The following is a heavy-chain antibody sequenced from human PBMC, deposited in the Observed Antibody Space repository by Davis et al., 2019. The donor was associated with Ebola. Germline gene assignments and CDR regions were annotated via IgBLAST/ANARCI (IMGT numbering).Heavy chain of an antibody. J-gene: IGHJ6*03. CDR1: GFTFSSYA. CDR3: AKGNYYYYYYMDV. V-gene: IGHV3-23*01. Sequence: GESLKLSCAASGFTFSSYAMSWIRQAPGKGLEWVSAISGSGGSTYYADSVKGRFTISRDNSKNTLYLQMNSLRAEDTAVYYCAKGNYYYYYYMDVWGKGTTVTVSS. CDR2: ISGSGGST.